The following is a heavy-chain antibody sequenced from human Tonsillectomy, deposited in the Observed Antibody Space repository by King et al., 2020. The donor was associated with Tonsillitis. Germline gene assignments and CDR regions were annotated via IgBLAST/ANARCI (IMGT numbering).Heavy chain of an antibody. J-gene: IGHJ4*02. Sequence: QLQESGPGLVKPSQALSLTCAISGDSVSTNNVAWNWIRQSPSRGLEWLGRTYFRSKWSSDYAVSVKSRITITPDTSKNQFSLQLNSVTPDDTSVYFCARSARGIAGTYYSFDSWGQGTLVTVSS. CDR2: TYFRSKWSS. CDR3: ARSARGIAGTYYSFDS. V-gene: IGHV6-1*01. CDR1: GDSVSTNNVA. D-gene: IGHD1-26*01.